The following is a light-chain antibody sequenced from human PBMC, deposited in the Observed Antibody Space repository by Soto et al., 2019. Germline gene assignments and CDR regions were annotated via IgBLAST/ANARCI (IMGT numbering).Light chain of an antibody. CDR1: QSVSSSY. CDR2: GAS. Sequence: EMVMTQSPVTLSVSPGERVSLSCRASQSVSSSYLAWYQQKPGQAPRLLIYGASSRATGIPDRFSGSGSGTDFTLTISRLEPEDFAVYYCQQYGSSPQTFGQGTKVDIK. J-gene: IGKJ1*01. V-gene: IGKV3-20*01. CDR3: QQYGSSPQT.